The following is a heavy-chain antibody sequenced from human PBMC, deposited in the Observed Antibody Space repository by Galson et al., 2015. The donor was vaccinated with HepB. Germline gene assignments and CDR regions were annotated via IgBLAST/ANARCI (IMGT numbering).Heavy chain of an antibody. CDR2: VHDSGHT. V-gene: IGHV4-59*01. CDR1: GGSMSSFY. D-gene: IGHD5-18*01. Sequence: ETLSLTCTVSGGSMSSFYWSWIRQPPGKGVEWIGSVHDSGHTRSNSSLKSRVTISIDTSKNQFSLNLTSVTAADTAVYYCARYSYGYSTWFDPWGQGTLVTVSS. CDR3: ARYSYGYSTWFDP. J-gene: IGHJ5*02.